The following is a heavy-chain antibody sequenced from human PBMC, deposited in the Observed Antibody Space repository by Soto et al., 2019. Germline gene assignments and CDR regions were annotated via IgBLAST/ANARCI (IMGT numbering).Heavy chain of an antibody. J-gene: IGHJ6*02. CDR1: GGTFSSYT. V-gene: IGHV1-69*13. Sequence: GASVKVSCKASGGTFSSYTSSWVRQAPGQGLEWMGGIIPIFDTADYAQKFQGRVTITADESTNTAYMELSSLRSEDTAVYYCAGHSSGVPGYYYGMDVWGQGTTVTVSS. D-gene: IGHD3-22*01. CDR3: AGHSSGVPGYYYGMDV. CDR2: IIPIFDTA.